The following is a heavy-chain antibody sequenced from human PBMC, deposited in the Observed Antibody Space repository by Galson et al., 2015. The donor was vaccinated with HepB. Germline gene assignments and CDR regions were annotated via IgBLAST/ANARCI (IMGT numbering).Heavy chain of an antibody. V-gene: IGHV2-70*04. CDR2: IDWDDDK. CDR1: GFSLTTTEMR. Sequence: PALVKPTQTLTLTCTFSGFSLTTTEMRVSWIRQPPGKALEWLARIDWDDDKFYSTSLKTRLTISKDTSKNQVVLTMTNMHPVDTATYYCARTYSYGSDPFDYWGQGTLVTVSS. J-gene: IGHJ4*02. D-gene: IGHD3-10*01. CDR3: ARTYSYGSDPFDY.